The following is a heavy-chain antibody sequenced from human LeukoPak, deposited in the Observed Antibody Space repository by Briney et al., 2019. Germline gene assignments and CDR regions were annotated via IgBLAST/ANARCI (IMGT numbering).Heavy chain of an antibody. CDR3: AEQTIFGVAKNLGGTIGAEFDY. Sequence: GGSLRLSCAASGFTFSSYAMSRVRQAPGKGLEWVSAISGSGGSTYYADSVKGRFTVSRDNSKNTLYLQMNSLRAEDTAVYYCAEQTIFGVAKNLGGTIGAEFDYWGQGTLVTVSS. J-gene: IGHJ4*02. V-gene: IGHV3-23*01. CDR1: GFTFSSYA. D-gene: IGHD3-3*01. CDR2: ISGSGGST.